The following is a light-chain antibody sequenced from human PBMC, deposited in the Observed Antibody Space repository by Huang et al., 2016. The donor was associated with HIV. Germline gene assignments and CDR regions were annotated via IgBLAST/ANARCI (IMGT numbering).Light chain of an antibody. CDR3: MQATQFPLT. V-gene: IGKV2-24*01. CDR2: QIS. CDR1: QSLVHSDGNPY. J-gene: IGKJ4*01. Sequence: DIVLTQTPLSSPVTLGQPASISCRSSQSLVHSDGNPYLSWLQQRPGQPPRLLIYQISKRFSGVPDRFSGSGAGTDFTLKISGVEAEDVAIYYCMQATQFPLTFGGGTKVEIK.